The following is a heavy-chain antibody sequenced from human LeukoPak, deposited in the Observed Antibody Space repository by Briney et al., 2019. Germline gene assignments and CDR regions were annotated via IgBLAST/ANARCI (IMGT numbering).Heavy chain of an antibody. J-gene: IGHJ4*02. D-gene: IGHD2-2*01. V-gene: IGHV3-48*03. CDR3: ARGYCSSTSCFGFFWY. Sequence: GGSLRLSCAASGFTFSSYEMNWVRQAPGKGLEWVSYISSSGSTIYYADSVKGRFTISRDNAKNSLYLQMSSLRAEDTAVYYCARGYCSSTSCFGFFWYWGQGTLVAVSS. CDR2: ISSSGSTI. CDR1: GFTFSSYE.